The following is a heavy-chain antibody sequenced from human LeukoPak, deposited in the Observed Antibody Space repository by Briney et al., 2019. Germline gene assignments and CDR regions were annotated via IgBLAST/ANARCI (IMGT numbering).Heavy chain of an antibody. Sequence: GGSLRLSCAASGFTFSSYTMNWVRQAPGKGLEWVSVIYSGDSTYYADSVKGRFTISRDISKNTLYLQMNSLRAEDTAMYYCARGRAGGWYDYWGQGALVTVSS. CDR1: GFTFSSYT. D-gene: IGHD6-19*01. CDR3: ARGRAGGWYDY. J-gene: IGHJ4*02. V-gene: IGHV3-53*01. CDR2: IYSGDST.